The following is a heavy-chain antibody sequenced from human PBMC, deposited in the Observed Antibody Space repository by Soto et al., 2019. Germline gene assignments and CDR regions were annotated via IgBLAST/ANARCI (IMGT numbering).Heavy chain of an antibody. CDR3: ARVRSDDAFDI. CDR1: GGSISSYY. CDR2: IYYSGST. Sequence: SETLSLTCTVAGGSISSYYWSWIRQPPGKGLEWIGYIYYSGSTNYNPSLKSRVTISVDTSKNQFSLKLSSVTAADTAVYYCARVRSDDAFDIWGQGTMVTVSS. D-gene: IGHD3-3*01. V-gene: IGHV4-59*01. J-gene: IGHJ3*02.